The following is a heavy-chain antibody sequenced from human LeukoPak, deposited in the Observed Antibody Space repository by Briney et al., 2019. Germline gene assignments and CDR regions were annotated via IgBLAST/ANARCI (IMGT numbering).Heavy chain of an antibody. CDR1: GYTFTSYG. CDR2: ISAYNGNT. V-gene: IGHV1-18*01. J-gene: IGHJ4*02. CDR3: ATSRSGSGLDY. Sequence: ASVKVSCKASGYTFTSYGISWVRQAPGQGLEWMGWISAYNGNTNYAQKFQGRVTMTRDTSISTAYMELSRLRSDDTAVYYCATSRSGSGLDYWGQGTLVTVSS. D-gene: IGHD2-15*01.